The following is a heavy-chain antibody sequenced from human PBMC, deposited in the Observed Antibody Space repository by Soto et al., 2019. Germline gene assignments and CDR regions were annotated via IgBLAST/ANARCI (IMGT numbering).Heavy chain of an antibody. Sequence: QVQLQQWGAGLLKPSETLSLTCAVYGGSFSGYYWSWIRQPPGKGLEWIGEINHSGSTNYNPSLKSRVTISVDTSKHQFSLKLSSVTAADTAVYYCARGRRYDFWSGYYLDDYWGQGTLVTVSS. CDR1: GGSFSGYY. J-gene: IGHJ4*02. V-gene: IGHV4-34*01. CDR3: ARGRRYDFWSGYYLDDY. CDR2: INHSGST. D-gene: IGHD3-3*01.